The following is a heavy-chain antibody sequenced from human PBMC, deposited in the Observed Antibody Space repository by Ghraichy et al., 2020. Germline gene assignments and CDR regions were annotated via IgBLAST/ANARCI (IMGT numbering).Heavy chain of an antibody. J-gene: IGHJ3*02. CDR1: GGSISRYY. CDR2: IYYSGST. V-gene: IGHV4-59*01. D-gene: IGHD5-12*01. CDR3: ARYPDIVATIDAFDI. Sequence: SETLSLTCTVSGGSISRYYWSWIRQPPGKGLEWIGYIYYSGSTNYNPSLKSRVTISVDTSKNQFSLKLTSVTAADTAVYYCARYPDIVATIDAFDIWGQGTMVTVSS.